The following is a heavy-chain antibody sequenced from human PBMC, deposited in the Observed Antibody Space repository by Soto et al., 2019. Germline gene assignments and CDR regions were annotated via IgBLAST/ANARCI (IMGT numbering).Heavy chain of an antibody. Sequence: SETLSLTCAVYGGSFSGYYWSWIRQPPGKGLEWIGEINHSGSTNYNPSLKSRVTISVDTSKNQFSLKLSSVTAADTAVYYCAREDGSGSYYKYYFDYWGQGTLVTVSS. J-gene: IGHJ4*02. D-gene: IGHD3-10*01. CDR1: GGSFSGYY. CDR2: INHSGST. V-gene: IGHV4-34*01. CDR3: AREDGSGSYYKYYFDY.